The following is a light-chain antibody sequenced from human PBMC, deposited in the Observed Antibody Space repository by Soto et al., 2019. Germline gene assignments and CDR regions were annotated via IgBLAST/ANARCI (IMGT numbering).Light chain of an antibody. Sequence: QSALTQPASVSGSPGQSITISCTGTSSDVGGYNYVSWYQQHPGKAPQLMIYEVSHRPSGVSYRFSGSKSGNTASLTISGLQAEDEADYYCSSYTTSSTLHVFGTGTKLTVL. CDR3: SSYTTSSTLHV. J-gene: IGLJ1*01. CDR2: EVS. CDR1: SSDVGGYNY. V-gene: IGLV2-14*01.